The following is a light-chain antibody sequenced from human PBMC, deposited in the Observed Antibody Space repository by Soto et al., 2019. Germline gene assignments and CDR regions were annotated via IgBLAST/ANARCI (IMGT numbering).Light chain of an antibody. V-gene: IGKV3-15*01. CDR3: LHYKDWPRWT. Sequence: EIVMTPSPATLSVSPVARATLSCRASQSIGNNLAWYQQQPGQAPRLLIYGASTTASGIPARFSGSGSGTEFTLTISSLQSEDFAVYYCLHYKDWPRWTFGQGTKVDIK. CDR1: QSIGNN. CDR2: GAS. J-gene: IGKJ1*01.